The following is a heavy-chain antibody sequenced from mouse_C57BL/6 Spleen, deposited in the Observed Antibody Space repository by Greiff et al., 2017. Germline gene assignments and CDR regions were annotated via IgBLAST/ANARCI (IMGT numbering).Heavy chain of an antibody. CDR2: INYDGSST. CDR3: ARAQATDYFDY. CDR1: GFTFSDYY. J-gene: IGHJ2*01. Sequence: EVMLVESEGGLVQPGSSMKLSCTASGFTFSDYYMAWVRQVPEKGLEWVANINYDGSSTYYLDSLKSRFIISRDNAKNILYLQMSSLKSEDTATYYCARAQATDYFDYWGQGTTLTVSS. D-gene: IGHD3-2*02. V-gene: IGHV5-16*01.